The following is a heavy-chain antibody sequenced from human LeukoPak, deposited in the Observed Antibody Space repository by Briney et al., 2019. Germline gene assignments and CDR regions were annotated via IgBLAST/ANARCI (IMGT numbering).Heavy chain of an antibody. J-gene: IGHJ6*04. Sequence: ASVKVSCKASGYTFTSYAMHWVRQASGQRLEWMGWINAGNGNTKYSQKFQGRVTITRDTSASTAYMELSSLRSEDTAVYYCAREPSSGSYLYGQYGMDVWGKGTTVTVSS. CDR2: INAGNGNT. CDR3: AREPSSGSYLYGQYGMDV. V-gene: IGHV1-3*01. D-gene: IGHD3-10*01. CDR1: GYTFTSYA.